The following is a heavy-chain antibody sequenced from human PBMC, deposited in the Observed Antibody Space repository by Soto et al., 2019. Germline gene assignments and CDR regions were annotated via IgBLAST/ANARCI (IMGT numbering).Heavy chain of an antibody. D-gene: IGHD6-13*01. CDR3: ASQGQQEGGVFDY. CDR2: IYYSGST. V-gene: IGHV4-31*03. J-gene: IGHJ4*02. CDR1: GGSISSGGYY. Sequence: ASETLSLTCTVSGGSISSGGYYWSWIRQHPGKGLEWIGYIYYSGSTYYNPSLKSRVTISVDTSKNQFSLKLSSVTAADTAVYYCASQGQQEGGVFDYWGQGTLVTVSS.